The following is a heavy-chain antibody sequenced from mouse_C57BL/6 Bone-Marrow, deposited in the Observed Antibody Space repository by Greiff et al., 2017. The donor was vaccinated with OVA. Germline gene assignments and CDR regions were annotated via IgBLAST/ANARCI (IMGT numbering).Heavy chain of an antibody. CDR1: GFNIKDDY. CDR3: TLNWDGAWFAY. CDR2: IDPENGDT. J-gene: IGHJ3*01. D-gene: IGHD4-1*02. Sequence: EVQLQQSGAELVRPGASVKLSCTASGFNIKDDYMHWVKQRPEQGLEWIGWIDPENGDTEYASKFQGKATITADTSSNTAYLQLSSLTSEDTAVYYCTLNWDGAWFAYWGQGTLVTVSA. V-gene: IGHV14-4*01.